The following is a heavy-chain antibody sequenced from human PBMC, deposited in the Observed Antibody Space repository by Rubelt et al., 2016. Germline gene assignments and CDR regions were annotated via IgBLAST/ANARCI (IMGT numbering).Heavy chain of an antibody. V-gene: IGHV3-30*04. D-gene: IGHD6-19*01. CDR1: GFTFSSYA. Sequence: VQLVESGGGLVQPGGSLRLSCAASGFTFSSYAMHWVRQAPGKGLEWVAVISYDGSNKYYGDSVQGRFTISRDNSKNRLYLQRNSLRAEDTAVYYCARDLGRWLAQNYGMDVWGQGTTVTVSS. CDR2: ISYDGSNK. J-gene: IGHJ6*02. CDR3: ARDLGRWLAQNYGMDV.